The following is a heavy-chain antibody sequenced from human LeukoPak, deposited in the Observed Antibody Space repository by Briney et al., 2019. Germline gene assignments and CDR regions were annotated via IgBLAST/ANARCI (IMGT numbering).Heavy chain of an antibody. CDR2: MNPSSGNT. CDR3: VRAAQEGRDSLTGVQTGNWFDP. J-gene: IGHJ5*02. V-gene: IGHV1-8*01. D-gene: IGHD3-9*01. Sequence: ASVKVSCKTSGYNFTSYDINWVRQATGQGPEWMGWMNPSSGNTGYAQNFQGRLDLTRNIALTTAYMELSSLTSEDTATYYWVRAAQEGRDSLTGVQTGNWFDPWGQGTLVTVSS. CDR1: GYNFTSYD.